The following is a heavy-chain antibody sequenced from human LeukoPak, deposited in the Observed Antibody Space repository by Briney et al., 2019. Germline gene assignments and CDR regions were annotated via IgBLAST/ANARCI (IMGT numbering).Heavy chain of an antibody. CDR3: ARIGNDYYDALDI. CDR2: ISTSGSTI. Sequence: GGSLRLSCAASGFTFSDYYMSWIRQAPGKGLEWVSCISTSGSTIYYADSVKGRFTISRDNAKNSLYLQMNSLRAEDTAVYYCARIGNDYYDALDIWGQGTMVTVSS. J-gene: IGHJ3*02. CDR1: GFTFSDYY. V-gene: IGHV3-11*01. D-gene: IGHD4-11*01.